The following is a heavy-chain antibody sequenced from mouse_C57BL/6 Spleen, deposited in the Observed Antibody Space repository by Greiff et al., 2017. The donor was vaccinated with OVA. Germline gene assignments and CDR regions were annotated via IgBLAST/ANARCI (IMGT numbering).Heavy chain of an antibody. V-gene: IGHV2-9-1*01. D-gene: IGHD1-1*01. CDR1: GFSLTSYA. CDR3: ARNSGPLYYGSSYDYFDY. Sequence: QVQLKESGPGLVAPSQSLSITCTVSGFSLTSYAISWVRQPPGKGLEWLGVIWTGGGTNYNSALKSRLSISKDNSKSQVFLKMNSLQTDDTARYYCARNSGPLYYGSSYDYFDYWGQGTTLTVSS. J-gene: IGHJ2*01. CDR2: IWTGGGT.